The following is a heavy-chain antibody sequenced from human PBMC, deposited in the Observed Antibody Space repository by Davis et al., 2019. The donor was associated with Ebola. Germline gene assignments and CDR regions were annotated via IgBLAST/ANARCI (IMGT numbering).Heavy chain of an antibody. J-gene: IGHJ4*02. CDR1: GGSFSGYY. CDR3: ARLLGDSSGYYLWMDY. Sequence: GSLRLSCAVYGGSFSGYYWSWIRQPPGKGLEWIGEINHSGSTNYNPSLKSRVTISVDTSKNQFSLKLSSVTAADTAVYYCARLLGDSSGYYLWMDYWGQGTLVTVSS. V-gene: IGHV4-34*01. CDR2: INHSGST. D-gene: IGHD3-22*01.